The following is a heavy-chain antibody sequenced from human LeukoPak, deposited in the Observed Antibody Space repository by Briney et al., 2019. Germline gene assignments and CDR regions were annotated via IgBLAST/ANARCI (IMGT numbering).Heavy chain of an antibody. CDR3: ARWIHGLYYYGSGKIYFDY. D-gene: IGHD3-10*01. V-gene: IGHV1-8*01. J-gene: IGHJ4*02. CDR2: MNPNSGNT. Sequence: GASVKVPCKASGYTFTSYDINWVRQATGQGLEWMGWMNPNSGNTGYAQKFQGRVTMTRNTSISTAYMELSSLRSEDTAVYYCARWIHGLYYYGSGKIYFDYWGQGTLVTVSS. CDR1: GYTFTSYD.